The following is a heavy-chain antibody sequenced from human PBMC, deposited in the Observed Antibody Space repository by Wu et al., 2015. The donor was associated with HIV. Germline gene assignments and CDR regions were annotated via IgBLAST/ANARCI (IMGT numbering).Heavy chain of an antibody. CDR2: INPSGGST. V-gene: IGHV1-46*01. Sequence: QVQLVQSGAEVKKPGASVKVSCKASGYTFTSYYMHWVRQAPGQGLEWMGIINPSGGSTSYAQKFQGRVTMTRDTSTSTVYMELSSLRSEDTAVYYCAISGRSVGSSGLSPGWFDPWGQGTLVTVSS. CDR3: AISGRSVGSSGLSPGWFDP. CDR1: GYTFTSYY. D-gene: IGHD3-22*01. J-gene: IGHJ5*02.